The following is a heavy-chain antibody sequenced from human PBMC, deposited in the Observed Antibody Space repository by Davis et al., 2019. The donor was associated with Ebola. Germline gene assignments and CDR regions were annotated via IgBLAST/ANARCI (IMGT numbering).Heavy chain of an antibody. V-gene: IGHV3-15*06. CDR1: GFTFASAW. Sequence: GESLKISCAASGFTFASAWMSWVRQAPGKGLEWVGRIKSKIDGGTTHYAARVKGRFTISRDDSKNTLYLQMNRLKTEDTALYYRTRGTGTYDWGQGTTVTVSS. CDR2: IKSKIDGGTT. J-gene: IGHJ6*02. CDR3: TRGTGTYD. D-gene: IGHD7-27*01.